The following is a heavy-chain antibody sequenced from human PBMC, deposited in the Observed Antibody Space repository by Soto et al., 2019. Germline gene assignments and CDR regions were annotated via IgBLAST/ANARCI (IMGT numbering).Heavy chain of an antibody. D-gene: IGHD2-8*01. Sequence: ASVKVSCKASGYTFTSYAMHWVRQAPGQRLEWMGWINAGNGNTKYSQKFQGRVTITRDTSASTAYMELSSLRSEDTAVYYCARDQDLRVSHDAFDSWGQGTRVTV. CDR1: GYTFTSYA. V-gene: IGHV1-3*01. CDR2: INAGNGNT. J-gene: IGHJ3*02. CDR3: ARDQDLRVSHDAFDS.